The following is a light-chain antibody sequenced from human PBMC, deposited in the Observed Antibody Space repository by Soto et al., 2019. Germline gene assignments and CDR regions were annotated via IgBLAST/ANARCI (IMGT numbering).Light chain of an antibody. CDR1: SSNIGSNT. Sequence: QSVLTQPPSASGTPGQRVTISCSGSSSNIGSNTVNWYQHLPGTAPKLLIYSNNQRPSGVPDRFSGSKSGTSASLAISGLQSEDEADYYCAAWDDSLDVYVFGTGTKLTVL. J-gene: IGLJ1*01. V-gene: IGLV1-44*01. CDR3: AAWDDSLDVYV. CDR2: SNN.